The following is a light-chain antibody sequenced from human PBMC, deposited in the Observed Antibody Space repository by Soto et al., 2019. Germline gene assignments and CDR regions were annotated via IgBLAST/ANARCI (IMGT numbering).Light chain of an antibody. CDR1: SPNIGSNS. CDR3: AAWDDSLSGRV. J-gene: IGLJ3*02. V-gene: IGLV1-47*01. CDR2: RND. Sequence: QSVLTQAPSASGTPGQRVTISCSGSSPNIGSNSVYWYQQLPGTAPKLLINRNDQRPSWVPDRFSGSKSGTSASLAISGLRSEDEADYYCAAWDDSLSGRVFGGGTKLTVL.